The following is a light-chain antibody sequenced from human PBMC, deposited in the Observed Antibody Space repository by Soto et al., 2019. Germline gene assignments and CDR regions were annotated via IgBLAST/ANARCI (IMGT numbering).Light chain of an antibody. CDR1: QSVSNNY. CDR2: GAS. Sequence: EIVLTQSPGTLSLSPGERATLSCRASQSVSNNYLAWYQQKPGQAPRLLIYGASNRATGIPDRFSGSGSGTDFTLTISSLQSEDSAFYYCQQYNKWPITFGQGTRLEI. J-gene: IGKJ5*01. CDR3: QQYNKWPIT. V-gene: IGKV3-20*01.